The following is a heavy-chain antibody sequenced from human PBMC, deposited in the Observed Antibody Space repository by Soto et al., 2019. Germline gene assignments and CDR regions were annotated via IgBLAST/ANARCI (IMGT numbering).Heavy chain of an antibody. J-gene: IGHJ3*01. Sequence: QVQLVQSGAEVKKPGSSVKVSCKASGGTFSTYGITWVRQASGQGLEWMGGIIPISGTIKFAQKFQGRLTITPDESTGTVYMELSSLTSEDTAVYYCASRERVDAFDVWGQGTMVTVSS. CDR2: IIPISGTI. CDR3: ASRERVDAFDV. V-gene: IGHV1-69*01. CDR1: GGTFSTYG. D-gene: IGHD1-26*01.